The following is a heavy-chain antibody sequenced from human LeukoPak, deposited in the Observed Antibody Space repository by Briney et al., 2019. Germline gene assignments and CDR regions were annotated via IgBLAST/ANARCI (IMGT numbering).Heavy chain of an antibody. Sequence: GESLKISCKGSGYSFTNYWIGWVRQMPGKGLEWMGIIYPGDSDTTYSPSFQGQVAISADKSISTAYLQWSSLKASDTAMYYCARRERYFDFDYWGQGTLVTVSS. CDR3: ARRERYFDFDY. D-gene: IGHD3-9*01. CDR1: GYSFTNYW. CDR2: IYPGDSDT. V-gene: IGHV5-51*01. J-gene: IGHJ4*02.